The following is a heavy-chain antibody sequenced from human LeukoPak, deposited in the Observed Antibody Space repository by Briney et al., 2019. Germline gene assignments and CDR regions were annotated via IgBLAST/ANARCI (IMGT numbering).Heavy chain of an antibody. CDR1: GFTFSNYA. J-gene: IGHJ5*02. D-gene: IGHD3-3*01. Sequence: GGSLRLSCAASGFTFSNYAMSWVRQAPGKGLEWVSGISGSGDTTYYADSVKGRFTISRDNSKNTLYLQMNSLRAEDTAVYFCAPWSCFWSGPWGRFDPWGQGTLVSVSS. V-gene: IGHV3-23*01. CDR2: ISGSGDTT. CDR3: APWSCFWSGPWGRFDP.